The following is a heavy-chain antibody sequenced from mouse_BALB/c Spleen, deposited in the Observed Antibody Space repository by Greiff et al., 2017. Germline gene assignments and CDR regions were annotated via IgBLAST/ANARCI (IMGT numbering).Heavy chain of an antibody. J-gene: IGHJ2*01. CDR2: IYPGDGDT. Sequence: VQLQQSGPELVKPGASVKISCKASGYAFSSSWMNWVKQRPGQGLEWIGRIYPGDGDTNYNGKFKGKATLTADKSSSTAYMQLSSLTSVDSAVYFCARSGYGYEGDYWGQGTTLTVSS. D-gene: IGHD2-2*01. V-gene: IGHV1-82*01. CDR3: ARSGYGYEGDY. CDR1: GYAFSSSW.